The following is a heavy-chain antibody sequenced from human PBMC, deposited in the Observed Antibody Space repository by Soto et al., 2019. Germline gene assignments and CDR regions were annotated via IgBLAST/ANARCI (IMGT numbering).Heavy chain of an antibody. J-gene: IGHJ4*02. CDR2: ISGSGGST. CDR3: AKPCYPLTYSSSWYSYFDY. D-gene: IGHD6-13*01. V-gene: IGHV3-23*01. Sequence: EVQLLESGGGLVQPGGSLRLSCAASGFTFSSYAMSWVRQAPGKGLEWVSAISGSGGSTYYADSVKGRFTISRDNSKNTLYLQMNSLRAEDTAVYYCAKPCYPLTYSSSWYSYFDYWGQGTLVTVSS. CDR1: GFTFSSYA.